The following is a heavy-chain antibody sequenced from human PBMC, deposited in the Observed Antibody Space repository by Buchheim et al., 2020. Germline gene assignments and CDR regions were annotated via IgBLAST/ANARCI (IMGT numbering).Heavy chain of an antibody. CDR2: ISYDGSNK. V-gene: IGHV3-30*04. CDR3: ARDGDYYDSSGYYDY. J-gene: IGHJ4*02. CDR1: GFTFSSYA. D-gene: IGHD3-22*01. Sequence: QVQLVESGGGVVQPGRSLRLSCAASGFTFSSYAMHWVRQAPGKGLEWVAVISYDGSNKYYADSVKGRFTISSDNSKNTLYLQMNSLRAEDTAVYYCARDGDYYDSSGYYDYWGQGTL.